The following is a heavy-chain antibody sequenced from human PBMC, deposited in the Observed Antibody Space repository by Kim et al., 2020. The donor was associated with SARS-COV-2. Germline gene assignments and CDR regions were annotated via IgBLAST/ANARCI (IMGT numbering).Heavy chain of an antibody. Sequence: ASVKVSCKASGYTFTSYYMHWVRQAPGQGLEWMGLINPSGGSTSYAQKFQGRVTMTRDTSTSTVYMELSSLRSEDTAVYYCARDLREGGYSYGCVDYWGQGTLVTVSS. CDR3: ARDLREGGYSYGCVDY. V-gene: IGHV1-46*01. D-gene: IGHD5-18*01. CDR1: GYTFTSYY. J-gene: IGHJ4*02. CDR2: INPSGGST.